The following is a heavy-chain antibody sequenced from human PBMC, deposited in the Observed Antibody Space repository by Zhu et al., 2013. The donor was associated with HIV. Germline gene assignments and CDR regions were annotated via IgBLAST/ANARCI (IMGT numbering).Heavy chain of an antibody. V-gene: IGHV1-69*01. CDR3: ARTSVRTTWFGSPRDFDL. Sequence: QVQLVQSGAEVKKPGSSVKVSCKASGGTFSSYAISWVRQAPGQGLEWMGGIIPIFGTANYAQKFQGRVTITADESTSTAYMELSSLRSEDTAVYYCARTSVRTTWFGSPRDFDLWGLAPWSLSPQ. CDR1: GGTFSSYA. D-gene: IGHD3-10*01. CDR2: IIPIFGTA. J-gene: IGHJ2*01.